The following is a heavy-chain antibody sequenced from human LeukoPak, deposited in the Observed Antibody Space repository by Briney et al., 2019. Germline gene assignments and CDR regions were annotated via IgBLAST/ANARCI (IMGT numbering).Heavy chain of an antibody. Sequence: GGSLRLSCAASGFTFSSYAMNWVRQAPGKGLEWVSAISGGGGNTYYADSVKGRFTISRDSSKNTLYLQMNSLRAEDTAVYYCAKGGTTVKPYYFDYWGQGTLVTVSS. CDR1: GFTFSSYA. CDR2: ISGGGGNT. J-gene: IGHJ4*02. CDR3: AKGGTTVKPYYFDY. D-gene: IGHD4-11*01. V-gene: IGHV3-23*01.